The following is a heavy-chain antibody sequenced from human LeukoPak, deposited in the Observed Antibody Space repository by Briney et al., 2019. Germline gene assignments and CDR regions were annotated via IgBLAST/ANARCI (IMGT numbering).Heavy chain of an antibody. V-gene: IGHV1-69*13. J-gene: IGHJ5*02. CDR1: GGTFSSYA. CDR2: IIPIFGTA. D-gene: IGHD3-10*01. Sequence: GASVKVSCKASGGTFSSYAISWVGQAPGQGLEWMGGIIPIFGTANYAQKFQGRVTITADESTSTAYMELSSLRSEDTAVYYCAREDWGRFGELSWFDPWGQGTLVTVSS. CDR3: AREDWGRFGELSWFDP.